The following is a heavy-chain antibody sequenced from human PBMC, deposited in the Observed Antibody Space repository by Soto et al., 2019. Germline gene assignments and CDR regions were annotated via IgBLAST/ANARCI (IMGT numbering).Heavy chain of an antibody. Sequence: GESLKISCKGSGYSLTSYWIGWVRQMPGKGLEWMGIIYPGDSDTRYSPSFQGQVTISADKSISTAYLQWSSLKASDTAMYYCARQGGYSYTKASPDYWGQGTLVTVSS. D-gene: IGHD5-18*01. V-gene: IGHV5-51*01. CDR3: ARQGGYSYTKASPDY. CDR1: GYSLTSYW. CDR2: IYPGDSDT. J-gene: IGHJ4*02.